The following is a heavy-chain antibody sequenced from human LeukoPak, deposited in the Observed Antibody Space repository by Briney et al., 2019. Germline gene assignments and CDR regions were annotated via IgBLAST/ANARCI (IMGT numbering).Heavy chain of an antibody. CDR3: AGGVRGWGEGGA. CDR2: INHSGST. V-gene: IGHV4-34*01. Sequence: SETLSLTCAVYGGSFSGYYWSWIRQPPGKGLEWIGEINHSGSTNYNPSLKSRVTISVDTSKNQFSLKLSSVTAADTAVYYCAGGVRGWGEGGAGGQGTLVTVSS. CDR1: GGSFSGYY. D-gene: IGHD3-16*01. J-gene: IGHJ4*02.